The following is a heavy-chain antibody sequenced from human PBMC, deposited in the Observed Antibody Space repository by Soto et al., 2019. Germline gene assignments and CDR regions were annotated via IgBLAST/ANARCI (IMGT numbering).Heavy chain of an antibody. J-gene: IGHJ4*01. Sequence: PGGSLRLSCAASGFTFDSPYSHAMSWVRQSPGKGPEWVSTISSNGANTHYVESVKGRFTISKDPYRNTVHLHMNSLRAEDTATYFCVSWVSAHFDYWGHGTPVTVSS. CDR2: ISSNGANT. CDR3: VSWVSAHFDY. V-gene: IGHV3-23*01. CDR1: GFTFDSPYSHA. D-gene: IGHD2-8*01.